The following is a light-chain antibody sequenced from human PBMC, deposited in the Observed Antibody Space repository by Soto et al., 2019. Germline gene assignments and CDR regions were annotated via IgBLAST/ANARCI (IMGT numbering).Light chain of an antibody. CDR3: IQALQTPFT. V-gene: IGKV2-28*01. CDR1: QSLLHSTGRYY. CDR2: LGS. J-gene: IGKJ4*01. Sequence: MTQSPLSLPVTPGEPASISCRSSQSLLHSTGRYYLDWYLQKPGQSPQLLIYLGSHRASGVPDRFSGSGSGTDFTLTISRVEAEDVGIYYCIQALQTPFTFGGGTRLEIK.